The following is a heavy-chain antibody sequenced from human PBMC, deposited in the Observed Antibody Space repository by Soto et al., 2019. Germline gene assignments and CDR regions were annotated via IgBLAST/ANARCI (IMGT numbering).Heavy chain of an antibody. CDR3: ARVERAYCGGDCYDY. CDR1: GFTFSSYS. CDR2: ISSSSSYI. Sequence: EVQLVEYGGGLVKPGGSLRLSCAASGFTFSSYSMNWVRQAPGKGLEWVSAISSSSSYIYYADSVKGRFTISRDNAKKLLYLQMNSLRAEETAVYYCARVERAYCGGDCYDYWGQGTLVTVSS. J-gene: IGHJ4*02. D-gene: IGHD2-21*01. V-gene: IGHV3-21*01.